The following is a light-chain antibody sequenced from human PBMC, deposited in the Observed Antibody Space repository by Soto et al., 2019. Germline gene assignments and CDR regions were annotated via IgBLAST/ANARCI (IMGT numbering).Light chain of an antibody. Sequence: QSVLTQSPSVSGAPGQRVTISCTGSSSNIGAGYDVHWYQQLPGTAPKVFIYGNSNRPSGVPDRFSGSKSGTSASLAITGLQAEDEADYYCQSYDTSLSGSVFGGGTKLTVL. V-gene: IGLV1-40*01. J-gene: IGLJ2*01. CDR3: QSYDTSLSGSV. CDR2: GNS. CDR1: SSNIGAGYD.